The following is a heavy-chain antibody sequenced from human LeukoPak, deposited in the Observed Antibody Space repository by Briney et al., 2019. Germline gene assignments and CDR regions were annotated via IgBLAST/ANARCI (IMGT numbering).Heavy chain of an antibody. CDR2: ISGNGLQT. Sequence: GGSLRLSCSASGFTFSRFAMTWVRHLPGKGLEWVSTISGNGLQTFYADSVKGRFSVSRDNSVNIVYLQMDGLRADDSALYSCAKDANYLDSSGYFIPFDYWGPGTLVTVAS. CDR1: GFTFSRFA. V-gene: IGHV3-23*01. D-gene: IGHD3-22*01. CDR3: AKDANYLDSSGYFIPFDY. J-gene: IGHJ4*02.